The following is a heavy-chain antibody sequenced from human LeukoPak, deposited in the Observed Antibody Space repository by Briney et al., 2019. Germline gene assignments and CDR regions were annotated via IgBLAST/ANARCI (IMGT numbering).Heavy chain of an antibody. Sequence: SETLSLTCTVSGGSVSSGSYYWSWIRQPPGKGLEWIGYIYYSGSTSYNPSLKSRVTISADTSKNQFSLKLSSVTAADTAVYYCAGSYDSSGYYYYWGQGTLVTVSS. CDR3: AGSYDSSGYYYY. J-gene: IGHJ4*02. D-gene: IGHD3-22*01. V-gene: IGHV4-61*01. CDR1: GGSVSSGSYY. CDR2: IYYSGST.